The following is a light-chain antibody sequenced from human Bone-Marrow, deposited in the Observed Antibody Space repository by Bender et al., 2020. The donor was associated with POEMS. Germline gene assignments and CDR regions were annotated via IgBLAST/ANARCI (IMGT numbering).Light chain of an antibody. J-gene: IGLJ3*02. CDR3: SAWDGILNGWV. CDR1: SSNIGGNA. Sequence: SGSSSNIGGNAVNWWQQLPGTAPKLLIYGNDQRPSGVPDRFSGSKSGTSASLAISGLQSEDDADYFCSAWDGILNGWVFGGGTELTVL. V-gene: IGLV1-44*01. CDR2: GND.